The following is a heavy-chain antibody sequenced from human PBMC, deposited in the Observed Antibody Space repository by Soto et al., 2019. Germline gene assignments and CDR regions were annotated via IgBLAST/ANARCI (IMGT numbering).Heavy chain of an antibody. V-gene: IGHV4-59*01. D-gene: IGHD5-18*01. CDR1: GGSISSYY. CDR3: ARVEDTAMVYYFDY. J-gene: IGHJ4*02. CDR2: IYYSGST. Sequence: SETLSLTCTVSGGSISSYYWSWIRQPPGKGLEWIGYIYYSGSTNYNPSLKRRVTISVDTSKNQFSLKLSSVTAADTAVYYCARVEDTAMVYYFDYWGQGTLVTVSS.